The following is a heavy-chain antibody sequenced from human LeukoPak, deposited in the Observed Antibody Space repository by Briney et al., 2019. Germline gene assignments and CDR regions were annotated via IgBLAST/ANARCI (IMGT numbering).Heavy chain of an antibody. D-gene: IGHD1-26*01. CDR3: AKDWSCDY. V-gene: IGHV3-23*01. CDR2: ISGSGDKI. CDR1: GFTFSNSA. Sequence: GGSLRLSCAASGFTFSNSAMTWVRQAPGKGLEWVSAISGSGDKIHYADSVKGRFTISRDNPKNTLYLQMNSLRVEDTAIYYCAKDWSCDYWGQGTLITVSS. J-gene: IGHJ4*02.